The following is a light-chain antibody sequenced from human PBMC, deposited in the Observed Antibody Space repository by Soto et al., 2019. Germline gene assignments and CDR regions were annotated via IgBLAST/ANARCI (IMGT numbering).Light chain of an antibody. Sequence: QSVLTQPPSVSGAPGQRVTISCTGSSSNIGAGYDVHWYQQLPGTAPKLLIYGNSSRPSGVPDRFSGSKSGTSASLAISGLQAEDEADYYCQSYDSSLSWVFGGGTKVTVL. V-gene: IGLV1-40*01. CDR3: QSYDSSLSWV. CDR1: SSNIGAGYD. CDR2: GNS. J-gene: IGLJ3*02.